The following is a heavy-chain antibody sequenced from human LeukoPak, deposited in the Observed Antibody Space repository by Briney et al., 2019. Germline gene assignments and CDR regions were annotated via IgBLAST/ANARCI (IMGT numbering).Heavy chain of an antibody. J-gene: IGHJ4*02. CDR3: ARAGPTYYYDSSGYQN. D-gene: IGHD3-22*01. CDR1: GYTFTGYY. CDR2: INPNSGGT. Sequence: ASVKVSCKASGYTFTGYYMYWVRQAPGQGLEWMGWINPNSGGTNYAQKFQGRVTMTRDTSISTAYMELSRLRSDDTAVYYCARAGPTYYYDSSGYQNWGQGTLVTVSS. V-gene: IGHV1-2*02.